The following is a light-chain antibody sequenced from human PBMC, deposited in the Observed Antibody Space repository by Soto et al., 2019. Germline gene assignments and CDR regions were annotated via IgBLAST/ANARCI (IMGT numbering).Light chain of an antibody. Sequence: AIRMTQSPSSLSASTGDRVTITCRASQGISSYLGWYQQKPGKAPKLLIYAASTFQSGVPSRFSGSGSGTDFTLTISCLQSEDFATYYCQQYYSYPLTFGGGTKVEIK. J-gene: IGKJ4*01. CDR3: QQYYSYPLT. V-gene: IGKV1-8*01. CDR2: AAS. CDR1: QGISSY.